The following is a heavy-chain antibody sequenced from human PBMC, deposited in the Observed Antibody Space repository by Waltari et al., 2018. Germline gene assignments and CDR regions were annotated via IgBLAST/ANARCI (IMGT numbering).Heavy chain of an antibody. D-gene: IGHD2-2*01. CDR2: IKQDGSEK. CDR3: ARDGDIVVVPAPIDY. J-gene: IGHJ4*02. V-gene: IGHV3-7*01. Sequence: GGSLRLSCAASGFTFSSYWMSWVRQAPGKGLEWVANIKQDGSEKYYVDSVKGRFTISRDNAKNSLYLQMNSLRAEDTAVYYCARDGDIVVVPAPIDYWGQGTLVTVSS. CDR1: GFTFSSYW.